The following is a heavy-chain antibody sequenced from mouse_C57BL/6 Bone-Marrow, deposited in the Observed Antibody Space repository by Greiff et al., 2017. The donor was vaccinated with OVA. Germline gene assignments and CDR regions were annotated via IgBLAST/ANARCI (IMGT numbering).Heavy chain of an antibody. Sequence: EVKLQESGGGLVQSGRSLRLSCATSGFTFSDFYMEWVRQAPGKGLEWIAASRNKANDYTTEYSASVKGRLIVSRDTSPCILYLQMKALRTEDTAIYYCARDADYYGSSPYGYFDVWGTGTTVTVSA. V-gene: IGHV7-1*01. CDR1: GFTFSDFY. CDR2: SRNKANDYTT. CDR3: ARDADYYGSSPYGYFDV. J-gene: IGHJ1*03. D-gene: IGHD1-1*01.